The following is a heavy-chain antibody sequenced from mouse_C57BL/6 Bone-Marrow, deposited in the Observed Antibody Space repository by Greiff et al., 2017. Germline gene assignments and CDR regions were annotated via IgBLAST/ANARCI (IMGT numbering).Heavy chain of an antibody. Sequence: EVQVVESGGGLVQPKGSLKLSCAASGFTFKTYAMHWVRQAPGKGLEWVARIRSKSSNYATYYADSVKDRFTISRDDSQSMLYLQMNNLKTEDTAMYYCVRENYGSSHYYAMDYWGQGTSVTVSS. D-gene: IGHD1-1*01. CDR1: GFTFKTYA. CDR2: IRSKSSNYAT. CDR3: VRENYGSSHYYAMDY. V-gene: IGHV10-3*01. J-gene: IGHJ4*01.